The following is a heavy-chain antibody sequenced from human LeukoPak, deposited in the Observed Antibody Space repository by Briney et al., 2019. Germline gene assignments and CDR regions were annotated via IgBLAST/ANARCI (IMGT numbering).Heavy chain of an antibody. Sequence: GSLRLSCAASGFTFSDHYMDWVRQAPGKGLEWVGRTRTKANGYTTQYAASVKGRFSVSSDDSKSSVYLQMNSLKIEDTAVYYCTRGRGTGWSSHYIDHWGQGTLLTVSS. V-gene: IGHV3-72*01. J-gene: IGHJ4*02. CDR3: TRGRGTGWSSHYIDH. CDR2: TRTKANGYTT. D-gene: IGHD6-19*01. CDR1: GFTFSDHY.